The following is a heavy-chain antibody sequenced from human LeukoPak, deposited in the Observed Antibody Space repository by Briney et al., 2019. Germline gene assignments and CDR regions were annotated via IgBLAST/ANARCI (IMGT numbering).Heavy chain of an antibody. CDR1: GFSFSSYE. J-gene: IGHJ6*02. CDR3: AREGAAGISSYYYYGMDV. Sequence: GGSLRLSCAASGFSFSSYEMNWVRQAPGKGLEWVSYIRSSGSTTYYADSVKGRFTISRDNAKDSLYLQMNSRRAEDTAVYYCAREGAAGISSYYYYGMDVWGQGTTVTVSS. V-gene: IGHV3-48*03. CDR2: IRSSGSTT. D-gene: IGHD6-13*01.